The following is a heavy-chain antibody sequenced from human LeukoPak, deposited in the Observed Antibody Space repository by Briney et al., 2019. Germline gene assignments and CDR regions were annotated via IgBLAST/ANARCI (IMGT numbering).Heavy chain of an antibody. Sequence: ASVKVSCKASGYTFTGYYMHWVRQAPGQELEWMGRINPNSGGTNYAQKFQGRVTMTRDTSISTAYMELSRLRSDDTAVYYYARPSLWFGELLGMDVWGQGTTVTVSS. CDR2: INPNSGGT. J-gene: IGHJ6*02. CDR1: GYTFTGYY. V-gene: IGHV1-2*06. D-gene: IGHD3-10*01. CDR3: ARPSLWFGELLGMDV.